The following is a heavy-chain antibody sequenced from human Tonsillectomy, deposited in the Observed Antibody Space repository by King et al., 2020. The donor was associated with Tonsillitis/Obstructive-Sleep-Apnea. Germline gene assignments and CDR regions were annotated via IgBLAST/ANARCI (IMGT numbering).Heavy chain of an antibody. V-gene: IGHV1-69*14. Sequence: QLVQSGAEVKKPGSSVKVSCKASGDTFSTYAISWVRQAPGQGLEWMGGIIPIFGTANYAQKFQGRVTVTAAKSTSTAYMELSSLRSEHTAVFYCARSQPPSYYDFWSGYFLDYWGQGTLVTVSS. D-gene: IGHD3-3*01. CDR3: ARSQPPSYYDFWSGYFLDY. CDR2: IIPIFGTA. CDR1: GDTFSTYA. J-gene: IGHJ4*02.